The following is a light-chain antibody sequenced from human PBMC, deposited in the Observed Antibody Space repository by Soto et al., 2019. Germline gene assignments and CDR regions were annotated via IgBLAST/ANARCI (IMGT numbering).Light chain of an antibody. CDR1: QDISNY. Sequence: DIQMTQSPSSLSASVGDRVTITCQASQDISNYLNWYPQKPGKAPELLIYAASTLETGVPSRFSGSGSGTDFTLTISSLQPEDIATYYCQQYDNPPFTFGGGTKVEIK. CDR2: AAS. CDR3: QQYDNPPFT. J-gene: IGKJ4*01. V-gene: IGKV1-33*01.